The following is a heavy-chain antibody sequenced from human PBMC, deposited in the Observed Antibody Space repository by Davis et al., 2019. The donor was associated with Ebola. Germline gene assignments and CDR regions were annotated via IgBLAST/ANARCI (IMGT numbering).Heavy chain of an antibody. D-gene: IGHD2-2*01. V-gene: IGHV5-51*01. CDR1: GYSFTSYW. Sequence: GESLKISCQGSGYSFTSYWIGWVRQMPGKGLEWMGIIYPGDSDTRYSPSFQGHVTISADKSISTAYLQWSSLKASDTAMYYCARHGIVVVPAAVNWFDPWGQGTLVTVSS. CDR3: ARHGIVVVPAAVNWFDP. J-gene: IGHJ5*02. CDR2: IYPGDSDT.